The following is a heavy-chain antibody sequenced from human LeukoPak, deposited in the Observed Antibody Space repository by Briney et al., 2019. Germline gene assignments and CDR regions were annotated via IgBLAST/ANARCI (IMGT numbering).Heavy chain of an antibody. Sequence: GESLKISCKGSGYSFTNYWIGWVRQMPGRGLEWMGIIYPGDSDTRYSPSFQGQVTISADKSISTAYLQWSSLKASDTAMYYCARAMAMVTKIGNWFDPWGQGTLVTVSS. CDR2: IYPGDSDT. V-gene: IGHV5-51*01. J-gene: IGHJ5*02. CDR1: GYSFTNYW. D-gene: IGHD5-18*01. CDR3: ARAMAMVTKIGNWFDP.